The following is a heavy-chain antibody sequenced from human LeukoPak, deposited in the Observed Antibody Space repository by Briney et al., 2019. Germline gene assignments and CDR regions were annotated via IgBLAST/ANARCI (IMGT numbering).Heavy chain of an antibody. D-gene: IGHD3-22*01. Sequence: PSETPSLTCTVSGGSISSYYWSWIRQPPGKGLEWIGYIYYSGSTNYNPSLKSRVTISVDTSKNQFSLKLSSVTAADTAVYYCARAVYYYDSGGYYYYYFDYWGQGTLVTVSS. CDR1: GGSISSYY. CDR2: IYYSGST. V-gene: IGHV4-59*01. J-gene: IGHJ4*02. CDR3: ARAVYYYDSGGYYYYYFDY.